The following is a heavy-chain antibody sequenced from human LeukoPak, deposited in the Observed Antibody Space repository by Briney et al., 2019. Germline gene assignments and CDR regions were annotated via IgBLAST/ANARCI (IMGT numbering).Heavy chain of an antibody. CDR3: AKWGDYDVLTGYYDSDY. D-gene: IGHD3-9*01. V-gene: IGHV3-23*01. CDR1: GFTLCNYC. J-gene: IGHJ4*02. CDR2: VFCRDTST. Sequence: GGAPRPSFAAPGFTLCNYCLSWVRRAPGKGLEWVLAVFCRDTSTYYTDSVKGRFTISRDNSKNTLYLQMNSLSAEDTAIYYCAKWGDYDVLTGYYDSDYWGQGTLVTVSS.